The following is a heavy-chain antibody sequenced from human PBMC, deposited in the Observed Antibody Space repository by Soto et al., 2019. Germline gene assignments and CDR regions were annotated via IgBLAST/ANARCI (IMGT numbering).Heavy chain of an antibody. CDR2: IYYSGST. CDR1: SASVTSGSYY. J-gene: IGHJ4*02. Sequence: PSETLSLTCTISSASVTSGSYYWSWIRQPPGKGLEWIGNIYYSGSTNYNPSLKSRVTISVDTSKNQFALKMSSVTAADTAVYYCARYSPSSTWSFYYLSQGALVTVSS. CDR3: ARYSPSSTWSFYY. D-gene: IGHD6-13*01. V-gene: IGHV4-61*01.